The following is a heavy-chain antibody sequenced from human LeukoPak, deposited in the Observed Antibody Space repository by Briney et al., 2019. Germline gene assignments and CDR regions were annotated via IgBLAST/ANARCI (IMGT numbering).Heavy chain of an antibody. Sequence: ASVKVSCKASGYTFTSYGISWVRQAPGQGLEWMGWINPNSGGTNYAQKFQGRVTTTGDTSISTAYMELSRLRSDNTAVYYCARVKGVDTAMAGEYWGQGTLVTVSS. D-gene: IGHD5-18*01. V-gene: IGHV1-2*02. CDR3: ARVKGVDTAMAGEY. CDR1: GYTFTSYG. CDR2: INPNSGGT. J-gene: IGHJ4*02.